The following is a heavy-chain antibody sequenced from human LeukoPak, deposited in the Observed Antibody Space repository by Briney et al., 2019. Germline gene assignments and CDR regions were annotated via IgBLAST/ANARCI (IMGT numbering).Heavy chain of an antibody. V-gene: IGHV4-39*01. J-gene: IGHJ4*02. CDR2: IYYSGST. CDR1: GVSISSSSYY. Sequence: SETLSLTCTVSGVSISSSSYYWGWIRQPPGKGLEWSGSIYYSGSTYYNPSLKSRVTISVDTSKNQFSLKLSSVTAADTAVYYCASFKVGGPAFDNWGQGNLVTVSS. D-gene: IGHD1-26*01. CDR3: ASFKVGGPAFDN.